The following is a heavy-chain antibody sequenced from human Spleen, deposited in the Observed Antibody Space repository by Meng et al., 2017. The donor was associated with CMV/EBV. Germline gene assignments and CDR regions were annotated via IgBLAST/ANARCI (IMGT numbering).Heavy chain of an antibody. CDR1: DYFISSSYY. J-gene: IGHJ4*02. Sequence: GSLRLSCTVSDYFISSSYYWGWLRQPPGKGLEWIGNMYYGGNTYYNPSLKSRVTISEDTSKKQLFQKLSSVTAADTAVYYCARSARFLRYFDYWGQGTLVTVSS. V-gene: IGHV4-38-2*02. CDR2: MYYGGNT. CDR3: ARSARFLRYFDY. D-gene: IGHD3-3*01.